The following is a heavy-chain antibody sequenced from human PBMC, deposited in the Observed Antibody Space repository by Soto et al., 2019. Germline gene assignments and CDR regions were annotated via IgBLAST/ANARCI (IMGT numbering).Heavy chain of an antibody. CDR1: GFTFSSYS. Sequence: GGSLRLSCAASGFTFSSYSMNWVRQAPGKGLEWVSYISSSSSTIYYADSVKGRFTISRDNAKNSLYLQMNSLRDEDTAVYYCAGIAADRAPDAFDIWGQGTMVTVSS. V-gene: IGHV3-48*02. J-gene: IGHJ3*02. CDR3: AGIAADRAPDAFDI. D-gene: IGHD6-13*01. CDR2: ISSSSSTI.